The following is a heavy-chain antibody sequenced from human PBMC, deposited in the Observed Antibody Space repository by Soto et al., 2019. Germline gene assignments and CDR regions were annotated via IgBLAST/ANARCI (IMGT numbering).Heavy chain of an antibody. CDR3: AKDLPLYSSRWSGDAFDI. J-gene: IGHJ3*02. D-gene: IGHD6-13*01. CDR2: ISGSGGST. V-gene: IGHV3-23*01. Sequence: PGGSLRLSCAASGFTFSSYAMSWVRQAPGKGLEWVSAISGSGGSTYYADSVKGRFTISRDNSKNTLYQQMNSLRAEDTAVYYCAKDLPLYSSRWSGDAFDIWGQGTMVTVSS. CDR1: GFTFSSYA.